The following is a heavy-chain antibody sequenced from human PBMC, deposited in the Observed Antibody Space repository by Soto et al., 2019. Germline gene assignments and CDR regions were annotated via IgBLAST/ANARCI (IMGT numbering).Heavy chain of an antibody. J-gene: IGHJ4*02. CDR1: GFTFSTYG. CDR2: IWYDGSHK. Sequence: QVQLVESGGGVVQPGRSLRLSCAASGFTFSTYGMHWVRQAPGMGLEWVAVIWYDGSHKDYVDSVKGRFTISRDNSKNILYLQMNSLRVEDTAVYYCARAVGPFDYWGQGTLVTGSS. V-gene: IGHV3-33*01. CDR3: ARAVGPFDY. D-gene: IGHD1-26*01.